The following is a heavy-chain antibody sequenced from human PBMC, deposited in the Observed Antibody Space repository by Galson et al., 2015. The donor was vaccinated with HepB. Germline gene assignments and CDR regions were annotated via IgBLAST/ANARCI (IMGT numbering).Heavy chain of an antibody. D-gene: IGHD1-26*01. V-gene: IGHV3-23*01. CDR2: ISGSGGST. CDR3: AKSFMADY. J-gene: IGHJ4*02. Sequence: SLRLSCAASGFTFSNYAMTWVRQAPGKGLEWVSSISGSGGSTYYADSVKGRLTISRDNSKSTLYLQMNSLRAEDTAVYYCAKSFMADYWGQGTLVTVSS. CDR1: GFTFSNYA.